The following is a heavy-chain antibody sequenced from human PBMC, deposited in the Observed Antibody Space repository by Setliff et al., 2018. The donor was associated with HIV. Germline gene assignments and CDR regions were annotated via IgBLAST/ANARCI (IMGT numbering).Heavy chain of an antibody. D-gene: IGHD4-4*01. CDR2: ISGSSNTT. CDR1: GISFNDYY. CDR3: VRGGDYNRRGFFDS. J-gene: IGHJ4*02. V-gene: IGHV3-11*05. Sequence: GGSLRLSCAASGISFNDYYMYWIRQAPGKGLEWVSCISGSSNTTHYADPVKGRFSISRDNPKNTLLLQMNSLRVEDTALYYCVRGGDYNRRGFFDSWGLGTLVTVSS.